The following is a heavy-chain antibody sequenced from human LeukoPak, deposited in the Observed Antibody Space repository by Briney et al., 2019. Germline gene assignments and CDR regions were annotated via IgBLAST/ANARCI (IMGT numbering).Heavy chain of an antibody. D-gene: IGHD1-1*01. CDR1: GGSFSGYY. CDR3: ARVPDITARPCDS. Sequence: PSETLSLTCAVYGGSFSGYYWTLIRQTPGKGLEWIGEISPAGDITNYNPSLKSRVTMSVDPSKHQFSLKVTSVTAADTGVYYCARVPDITARPCDSWGPGTLVTVSS. J-gene: IGHJ4*02. V-gene: IGHV4-34*01. CDR2: ISPAGDIT.